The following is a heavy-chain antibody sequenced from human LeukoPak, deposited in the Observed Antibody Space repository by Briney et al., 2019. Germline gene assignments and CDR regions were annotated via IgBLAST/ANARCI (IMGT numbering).Heavy chain of an antibody. J-gene: IGHJ4*02. CDR1: GFTFSTYW. Sequence: PGGSLRLSCAASGFTFSTYWMNWVRQAPGKGLEWVANIKQDGSETYYMDSVKGRFTISRDNAKNSLYLQMNSLRAEDTAVYYCARGGSYFDYWGQGTLVTVSS. CDR2: IKQDGSET. D-gene: IGHD1-26*01. CDR3: ARGGSYFDY. V-gene: IGHV3-7*01.